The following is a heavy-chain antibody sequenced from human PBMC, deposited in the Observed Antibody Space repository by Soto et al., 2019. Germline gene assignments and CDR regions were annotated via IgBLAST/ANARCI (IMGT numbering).Heavy chain of an antibody. CDR2: IDLSDSYT. CDR3: ARHSIWNWFDP. V-gene: IGHV5-10-1*01. CDR1: GYSFTSYW. Sequence: ESPKISCKGSGYSFTSYWIRWVRQMPGKGLEWMGRIDLSDSYTNYSPSFQGHVTIFVDKSISTAYLQWSSLKASDTAMYYCARHSIWNWFDPWGQGTLVTVSS. J-gene: IGHJ5*02. D-gene: IGHD3-3*01.